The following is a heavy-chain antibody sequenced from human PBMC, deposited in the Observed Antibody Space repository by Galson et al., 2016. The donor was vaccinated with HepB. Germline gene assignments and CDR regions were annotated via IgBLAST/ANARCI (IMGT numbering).Heavy chain of an antibody. CDR1: GFTFNNYA. CDR2: ISRRGDSP. D-gene: IGHD3-10*01. J-gene: IGHJ5*02. Sequence: SLRLSCAASGFTFNNYAMGWVRQAPGKGLEWVSVISRRGDSPYYADSLKGRFTISRDNAKNSLYLQMNSLRAGDTAVYYCARGGDFSDPRWFAPWGQGTLVTVSS. V-gene: IGHV3-23*01. CDR3: ARGGDFSDPRWFAP.